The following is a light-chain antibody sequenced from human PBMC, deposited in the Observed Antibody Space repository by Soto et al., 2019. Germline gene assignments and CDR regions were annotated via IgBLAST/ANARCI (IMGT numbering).Light chain of an antibody. J-gene: IGKJ4*01. CDR2: AAS. CDR3: QQASTFPFT. V-gene: IGKV1-8*01. CDR1: QGISSY. Sequence: AIRMTQSPSSLSASTGDRVTITCRASQGISSYLAWYQQKPGKAPKLLIYAASNLQSGVPSRFSGSASGTEFTLTISSLQPEDFATYYCQQASTFPFTFGGGTEVQIK.